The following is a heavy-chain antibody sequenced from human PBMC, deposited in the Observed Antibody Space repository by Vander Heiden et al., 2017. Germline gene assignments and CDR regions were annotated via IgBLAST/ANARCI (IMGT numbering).Heavy chain of an antibody. CDR1: GESISRHTYF. CDR3: ARPGSTTGWYYFDS. V-gene: IGHV4-39*01. Sequence: LQLQESRPGLVKPSETLSLTCTVPGESISRHTYFWGWIRQPPEKGLEWSGSISYTGATYYNTSLKSRVAISTDPSKNQLSLKMRSVTAADTAVYFCARPGSTTGWYYFDSWGQGTLVTVSS. D-gene: IGHD6-19*01. CDR2: ISYTGAT. J-gene: IGHJ4*02.